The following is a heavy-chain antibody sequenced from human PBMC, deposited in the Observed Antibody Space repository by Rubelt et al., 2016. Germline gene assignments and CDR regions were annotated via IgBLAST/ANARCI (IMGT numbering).Heavy chain of an antibody. V-gene: IGHV4-59*01. CDR3: ATGQVYFGSEF. D-gene: IGHD3-9*01. Sequence: QVQLQESGPGLVKPSETLSLTCTVSDGSISTYYWSWIRQPPGKGLEWIGYIYYTGSTNYNPSLKSRLTISLDTSKSQFSLELSSVTAADTAVYYCATGQVYFGSEFWGQGTLVAVSS. CDR1: DGSISTYY. CDR2: IYYTGST. J-gene: IGHJ4*02.